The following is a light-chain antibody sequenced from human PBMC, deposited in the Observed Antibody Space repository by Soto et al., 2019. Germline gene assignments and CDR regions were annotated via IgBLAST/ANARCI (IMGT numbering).Light chain of an antibody. CDR3: QQYNSYPWT. CDR2: DVS. V-gene: IGKV1-5*01. Sequence: DIQMTQSPSTLSASVGDRVTITCGASQSISGWLAWYQQKPGKAPKLLIYDVSSLESGVPSRFSGSGSGTEFTLTISSLQPDDFATYYCQQYNSYPWTFGQGTKVAIK. J-gene: IGKJ1*01. CDR1: QSISGW.